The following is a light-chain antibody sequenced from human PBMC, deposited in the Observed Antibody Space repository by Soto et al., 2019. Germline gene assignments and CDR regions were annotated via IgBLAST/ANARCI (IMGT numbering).Light chain of an antibody. CDR2: WAS. Sequence: DIVLTQSPDSVAVSLGERATINCKSSQSVLFSINQKNYLAWYHQKPGQPPKLLIYWASIRESGVPTRFSGSASGTTFTLTISSLQAEDAAVYYCQQYYTTPPTFGLGTKVEVK. CDR3: QQYYTTPPT. J-gene: IGKJ1*01. CDR1: QSVLFSINQKNY. V-gene: IGKV4-1*01.